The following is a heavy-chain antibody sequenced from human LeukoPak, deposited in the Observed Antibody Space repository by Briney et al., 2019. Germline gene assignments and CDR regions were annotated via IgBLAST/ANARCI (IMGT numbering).Heavy chain of an antibody. CDR2: ISAYNGNT. Sequence: ASVKVSCKASGYTFTSYGISWVRQAPGQGLEWMGWISAYNGNTNYAQKLQGRVTMTTDTSTSTAYMELRSLRSDDTAVYYCARDLRSGWYSIDFDYWGQGTPVTVSS. D-gene: IGHD6-19*01. CDR1: GYTFTSYG. V-gene: IGHV1-18*01. J-gene: IGHJ4*02. CDR3: ARDLRSGWYSIDFDY.